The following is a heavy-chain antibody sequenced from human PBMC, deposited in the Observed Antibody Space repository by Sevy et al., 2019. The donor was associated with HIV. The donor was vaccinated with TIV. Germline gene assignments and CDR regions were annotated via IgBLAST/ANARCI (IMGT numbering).Heavy chain of an antibody. D-gene: IGHD3-3*01. CDR2: IYSGGST. J-gene: IGHJ5*02. Sequence: GGSLRLSCAPSGFTVSSSYMTWVRQPPGKGLEWVSVIYSGGSTYYADSVKGRFTISRDNSKNTLYLQMNNLRADDTAVYYCARGRGVFGAVAINWFDPWGQGALVTVSS. V-gene: IGHV3-53*01. CDR1: GFTVSSSY. CDR3: ARGRGVFGAVAINWFDP.